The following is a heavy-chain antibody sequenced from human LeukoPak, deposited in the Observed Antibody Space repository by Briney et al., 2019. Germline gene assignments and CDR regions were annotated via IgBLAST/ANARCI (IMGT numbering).Heavy chain of an antibody. Sequence: GGSLRLSCAASGFPLSGYSTNWVRQAPGKGLEWVSSISSTTNYIYYADSVKGRFTISRDNARNSLYLQMNSLRAEDTAVYYCARVGYCSSSTCRNYFDYWGQGTLVTVSS. D-gene: IGHD2-2*01. CDR2: ISSTTNYI. CDR1: GFPLSGYS. CDR3: ARVGYCSSSTCRNYFDY. J-gene: IGHJ4*02. V-gene: IGHV3-21*01.